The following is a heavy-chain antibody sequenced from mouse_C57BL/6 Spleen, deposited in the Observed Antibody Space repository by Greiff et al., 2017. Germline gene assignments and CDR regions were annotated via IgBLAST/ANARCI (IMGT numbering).Heavy chain of an antibody. CDR1: GYTFTSYG. V-gene: IGHV1-81*01. Sequence: VQLQQSGAELARPGASVKLSCKASGYTFTSYGISWVKQRTGQGLEWIGEIYPRSGNTYYNEKFKGKATLTADKSSSTADMELRSLTSEDSAVYFCARRDLGAMDYWGQGTSVTVSS. CDR2: IYPRSGNT. CDR3: ARRDLGAMDY. J-gene: IGHJ4*01.